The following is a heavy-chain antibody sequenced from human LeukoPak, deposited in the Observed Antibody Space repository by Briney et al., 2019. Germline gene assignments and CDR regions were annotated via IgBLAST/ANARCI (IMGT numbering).Heavy chain of an antibody. CDR2: TYYRSKWYN. CDR3: ARDVGGQWLVRGGFDY. Sequence: PSQTLSLTCAISGDSVSSNSAAWNWIRQSPSRGLEWLGRTYYRSKWYNDYAVSMKSRITINPDTSKNQFSLQLNSVTPEDTAVYYCARDVGGQWLVRGGFDYWGQGTLVTVSS. D-gene: IGHD6-19*01. J-gene: IGHJ4*02. CDR1: GDSVSSNSAA. V-gene: IGHV6-1*01.